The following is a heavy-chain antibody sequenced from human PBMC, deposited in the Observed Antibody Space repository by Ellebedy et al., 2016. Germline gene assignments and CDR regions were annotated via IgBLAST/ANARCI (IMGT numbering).Heavy chain of an antibody. CDR3: ARARPRITGTTWYGMDV. CDR2: ISDISGYI. Sequence: GGSLRLSCTASGFTVSTNYMKWVRQAPGKGLEWVSSISDISGYIYYADSVKGRFTISRDNAKNSLYLQMNSLRAEDTAVYYCARARPRITGTTWYGMDVWGQGTTVTVSS. J-gene: IGHJ6*02. CDR1: GFTVSTNY. D-gene: IGHD1-7*01. V-gene: IGHV3-21*01.